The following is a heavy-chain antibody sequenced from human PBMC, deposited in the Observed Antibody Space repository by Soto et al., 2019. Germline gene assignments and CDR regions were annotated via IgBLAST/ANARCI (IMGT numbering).Heavy chain of an antibody. CDR1: GFRFRTRA. CDR2: IRPGGDST. V-gene: IGHV3-23*01. D-gene: IGHD1-26*01. Sequence: GGSLRLSCAASGFRFRTRAISWVRQAPGKGLEWVASIRPGGDSTYYADSVKGRFAVSRDNSNVTLYLQMDSLRVEDTAIYYCTTHEEGAPWAGGFDSWGQGTLVTVSS. J-gene: IGHJ5*01. CDR3: TTHEEGAPWAGGFDS.